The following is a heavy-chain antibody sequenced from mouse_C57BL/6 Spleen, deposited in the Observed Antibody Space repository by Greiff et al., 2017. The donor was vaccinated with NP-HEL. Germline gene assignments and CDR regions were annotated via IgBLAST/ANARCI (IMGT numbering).Heavy chain of an antibody. D-gene: IGHD1-1*01. Sequence: VQLQQSGPELVKPGASVKISCKASGYAFSSSWMNWVKQRPGKGLEWIGRIYPGDGDTNYNGKFKGKATLTADKSSSTAYMQHSSLTSEDSAVYFCANYYGSSPWFAYWGQGTLVTVSA. CDR3: ANYYGSSPWFAY. CDR2: IYPGDGDT. V-gene: IGHV1-82*01. CDR1: GYAFSSSW. J-gene: IGHJ3*01.